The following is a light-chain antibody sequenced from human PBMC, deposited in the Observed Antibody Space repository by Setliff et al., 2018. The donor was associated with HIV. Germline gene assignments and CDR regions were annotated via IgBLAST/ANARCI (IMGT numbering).Light chain of an antibody. V-gene: IGLV2-8*01. CDR2: EVT. CDR1: SSDVGVYNY. CDR3: MSYAGRYTFV. J-gene: IGLJ1*01. Sequence: QSVLTQPPSASGSPGQSVTISCTGTSSDVGVYNYVSWYQQHPGKVPKLIIFEVTKRPSGVPDRFSAAKSGNSASLTVSGLQAEDEADYYCMSYAGRYTFVFGTGTKV.